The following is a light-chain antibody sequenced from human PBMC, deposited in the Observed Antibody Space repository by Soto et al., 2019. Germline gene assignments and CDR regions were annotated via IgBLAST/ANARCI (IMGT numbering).Light chain of an antibody. Sequence: IQRTQSPPTLSSSVGERVTLTCRASQSISDWLAWYQLKPGKAPKWLIYDISNLEIGVPSRFSGRGSGTEFTLTISGLQPDDFATYYCQQYNSYSFGQGTKVDIK. V-gene: IGKV1-5*01. CDR2: DIS. J-gene: IGKJ1*01. CDR1: QSISDW. CDR3: QQYNSYS.